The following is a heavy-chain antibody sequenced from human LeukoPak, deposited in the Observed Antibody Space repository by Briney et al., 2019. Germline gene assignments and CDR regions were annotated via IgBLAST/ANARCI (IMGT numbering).Heavy chain of an antibody. D-gene: IGHD4-11*01. J-gene: IGHJ2*01. CDR2: IYYSGST. CDR1: GGSISSYY. CDR3: ARVYSNYAGWYFDL. V-gene: IGHV4-59*01. Sequence: PSETLSLTCTVSGGSISSYYWSWVRQPPGKGLEWIGYIYYSGSTNYNPSLKSRVTISVDTSKNQFSLKLSSVTAADTAVCYCARVYSNYAGWYFDLWGRGTLVTVSS.